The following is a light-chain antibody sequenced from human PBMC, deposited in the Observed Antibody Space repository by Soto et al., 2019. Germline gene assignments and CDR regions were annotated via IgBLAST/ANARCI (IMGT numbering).Light chain of an antibody. V-gene: IGKV1-5*01. CDR3: QQSYNTPPLT. J-gene: IGKJ4*01. CDR2: DAS. CDR1: QSISSW. Sequence: DIQMTQSPSTLSASVGDRVTITCRASQSISSWLAWYQQKPGKAPKLLIYDASSLESGVPSRFSGSGSGTEFTLTISSLQPDDFATYYCQQSYNTPPLTFGGGTKVEI.